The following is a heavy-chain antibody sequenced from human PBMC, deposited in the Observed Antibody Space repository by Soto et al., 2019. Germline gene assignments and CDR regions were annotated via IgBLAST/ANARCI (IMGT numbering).Heavy chain of an antibody. D-gene: IGHD3-3*01. Sequence: QVQLQESGPGLVKPSGTLSLTCAVSGGSISSSNWWSWVRQPPGKGLEWIGEIYHSGSTNYNPSLTRRVTISVDKSKNQFSLKLSSVTAADTAVYYCARVHYDFWSGWDAFDIWGQGTMVTVSS. J-gene: IGHJ3*02. CDR3: ARVHYDFWSGWDAFDI. CDR1: GGSISSSNW. V-gene: IGHV4-4*02. CDR2: IYHSGST.